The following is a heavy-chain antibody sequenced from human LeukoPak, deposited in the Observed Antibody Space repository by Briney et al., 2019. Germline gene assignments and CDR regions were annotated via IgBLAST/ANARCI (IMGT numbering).Heavy chain of an antibody. Sequence: GGSLRLSCAASGFTFSDYSMNWVRQAPGKGLEWVSFISGRGSYIYYVESVKGRSTISRDNAKNSVYLEMHRLRAEDTAVYYCATYSSLNRREFQYWGQGTLLTVSS. V-gene: IGHV3-21*01. J-gene: IGHJ1*01. D-gene: IGHD3-22*01. CDR3: ATYSSLNRREFQY. CDR2: ISGRGSYI. CDR1: GFTFSDYS.